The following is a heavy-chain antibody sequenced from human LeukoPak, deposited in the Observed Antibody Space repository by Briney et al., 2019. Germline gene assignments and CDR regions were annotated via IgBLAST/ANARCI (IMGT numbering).Heavy chain of an antibody. D-gene: IGHD3-3*01. CDR1: GFTFSSYA. V-gene: IGHV3-23*01. CDR3: AKEPDYDFWSGYLYYFDY. J-gene: IGHJ4*02. Sequence: GGSLRLSCAASGFTFSSYAMSWVRQAPGKGLEWVSAISGSGGSTYYADSVKGRFTISRDNSKNTLYLQMNSLRAEDTAVYYCAKEPDYDFWSGYLYYFDYWGQGTPVTVSS. CDR2: ISGSGGST.